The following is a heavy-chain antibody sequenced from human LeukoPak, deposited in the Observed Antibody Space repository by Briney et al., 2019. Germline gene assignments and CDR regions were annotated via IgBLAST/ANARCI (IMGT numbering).Heavy chain of an antibody. D-gene: IGHD4-17*01. CDR1: GYILSSYN. CDR2: INPSGGDT. Sequence: GASVKVSCKASGYILSSYNMHWVRQAPGQGLEWLGIINPSGGDTKYAQKFQGRVTLTRDKSTSTVYMDLRSLEAADTATYYCDLRDYSNDYWGQGTLVTVSS. CDR3: DLRDYSNDY. V-gene: IGHV1-46*01. J-gene: IGHJ4*02.